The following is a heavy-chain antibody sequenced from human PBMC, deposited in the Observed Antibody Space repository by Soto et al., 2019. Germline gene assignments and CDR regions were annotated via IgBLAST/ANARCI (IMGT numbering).Heavy chain of an antibody. CDR2: IWYDGSNK. D-gene: IGHD6-13*01. V-gene: IGHV3-33*01. J-gene: IGHJ6*03. CDR1: GFTFSSYG. Sequence: GGSLRLSCAASGFTFSSYGMHWVRQAPGKGLEWVAVIWYDGSNKYYADSVKGRFTISRDNSKNTLYLQMNSLRAEDTAVYYCARSPPDGSSWYYYYYYYMDVWGKGTTVTVSS. CDR3: ARSPPDGSSWYYYYYYYMDV.